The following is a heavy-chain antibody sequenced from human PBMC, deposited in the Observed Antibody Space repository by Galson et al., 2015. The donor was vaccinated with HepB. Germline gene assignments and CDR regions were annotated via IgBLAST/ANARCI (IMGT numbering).Heavy chain of an antibody. D-gene: IGHD6-19*01. CDR2: RKRDGSER. J-gene: IGHJ6*02. V-gene: IGHV3-7*03. CDR3: ASFTGSGWYNFGYYGMDV. CDR1: GVNYRSHL. Sequence: PLRLYAADSGVNYRSHLMRGAGEAPGKGLEWGGNRKRDGSERYYVDSVKGRFTISRDNAKNSLYLQMISLRAEDTAVYYCASFTGSGWYNFGYYGMDVWGQGTTVTVSS.